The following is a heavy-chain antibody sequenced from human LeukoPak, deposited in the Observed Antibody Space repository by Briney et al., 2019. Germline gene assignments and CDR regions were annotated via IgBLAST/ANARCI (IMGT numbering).Heavy chain of an antibody. V-gene: IGHV3-74*01. D-gene: IGHD3-22*01. Sequence: PGGSLRLSCAAPGVTFSNYWMHLVRQAPGKGLVWVSRIDSDGSTSNYADSVKGRFTISRDNAKNTLYLQMIRLRAEDTAVYCCARVVTYYSGSSGYYLALWGQGALVIVSS. CDR1: GVTFSNYW. CDR3: ARVVTYYSGSSGYYLAL. J-gene: IGHJ4*02. CDR2: IDSDGSTS.